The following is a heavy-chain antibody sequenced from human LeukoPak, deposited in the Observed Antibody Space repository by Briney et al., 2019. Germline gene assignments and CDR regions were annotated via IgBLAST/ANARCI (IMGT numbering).Heavy chain of an antibody. CDR3: ARERPTLYYYDSSGTFDY. D-gene: IGHD3-22*01. V-gene: IGHV3-23*01. J-gene: IGHJ4*02. CDR2: ISGSGGST. CDR1: GFTFSSYA. Sequence: GGSLRLSCAASGFTFSSYAMSWVRQAPGKGLEWVSAISGSGGSTYYADSVKGRFTISRDNSKNTLYLQMNSLRAEDTAVYYCARERPTLYYYDSSGTFDYWGQGTLVTVST.